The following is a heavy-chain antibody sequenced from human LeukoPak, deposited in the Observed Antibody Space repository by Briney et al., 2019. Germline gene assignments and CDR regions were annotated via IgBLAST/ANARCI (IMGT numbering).Heavy chain of an antibody. J-gene: IGHJ3*02. D-gene: IGHD1-1*01. CDR2: IKGDGSEL. CDR1: GFTFSRYW. Sequence: GGSLRLSCAASGFTFSRYWMNLVLQAPLKGLEWVATIKGDGSELDYVDSVKGRFTIARDNTKNSLYLQLNSLRVEDTAFYYCLKDDDHWKFDIWGQGTMVTVSS. CDR3: LKDDDHWKFDI. V-gene: IGHV3-7*03.